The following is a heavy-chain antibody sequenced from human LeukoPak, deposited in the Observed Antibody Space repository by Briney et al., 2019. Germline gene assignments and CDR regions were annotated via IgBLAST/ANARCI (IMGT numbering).Heavy chain of an antibody. Sequence: GRSLRLSCAASGITLSSYAMHWVRQAPGKGLEWVSLISSGGTDEYYADSVKGRFTISRDNSKNTLYLQLNSLRGEDTAVYYCARDSTYYYDSGSSGPHYFDNWGQRTLVTVSS. CDR1: GITLSSYA. CDR2: ISSGGTDE. D-gene: IGHD3-10*01. J-gene: IGHJ4*02. V-gene: IGHV3-30*01. CDR3: ARDSTYYYDSGSSGPHYFDN.